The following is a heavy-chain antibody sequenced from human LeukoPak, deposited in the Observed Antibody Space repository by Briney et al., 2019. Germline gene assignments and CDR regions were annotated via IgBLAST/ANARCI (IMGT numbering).Heavy chain of an antibody. D-gene: IGHD3-22*01. CDR2: ISGSGGST. CDR3: AREYYDSSGYYVADY. Sequence: GGSLRLSCAASGFTFSSYGMSWVRQAPGKGLEWVSAISGSGGSTYYADSVKGRFTISRDNSKNTLYLQMNSLRAEDTAVYYCAREYYDSSGYYVADYWGQGTLVTVSS. CDR1: GFTFSSYG. V-gene: IGHV3-23*01. J-gene: IGHJ4*02.